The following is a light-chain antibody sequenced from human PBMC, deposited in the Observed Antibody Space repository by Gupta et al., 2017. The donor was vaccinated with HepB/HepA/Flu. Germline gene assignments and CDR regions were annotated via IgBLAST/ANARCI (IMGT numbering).Light chain of an antibody. Sequence: QSALTQPASVSGSPGQSITISCTGTSSDVGGYNYVSWHQQHPGKAPKLMIYDVSNRPSGVSNRFAATKSGKTALPTISGLQAEDDAYYYCTSYTSSSPRVFGGGTKLTVL. CDR2: DVS. J-gene: IGLJ2*01. CDR1: SSDVGGYNY. CDR3: TSYTSSSPRV. V-gene: IGLV2-14*01.